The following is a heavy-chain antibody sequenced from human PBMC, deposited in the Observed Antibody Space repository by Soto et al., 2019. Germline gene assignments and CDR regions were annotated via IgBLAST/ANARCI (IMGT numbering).Heavy chain of an antibody. CDR2: ISAYNGNT. CDR3: ARDDIDYDSSGYPDAFDI. CDR1: GYTFTSYG. Sequence: ASVKVSCKASGYTFTSYGISWVRQAPGQGLEWMGWISAYNGNTNYAQKLQGRVTMTTDTATSTAYMELGSLRSDDTAVYYCARDDIDYDSSGYPDAFDIWGQGTMVTVSS. J-gene: IGHJ3*02. D-gene: IGHD3-22*01. V-gene: IGHV1-18*01.